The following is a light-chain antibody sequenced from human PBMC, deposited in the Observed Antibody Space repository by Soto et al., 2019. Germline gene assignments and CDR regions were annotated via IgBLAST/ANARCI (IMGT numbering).Light chain of an antibody. V-gene: IGKV3-15*01. J-gene: IGKJ1*01. Sequence: IVMTQSTATLSVSPGESATLSCRASQNIYYNVAWYQHRPGQAPRLLIYRASTRATGVPARFSGSGSGTEFTLTISSLQSEDFTVYSCLQYHNLWAFGQGTKVEI. CDR3: LQYHNLWA. CDR1: QNIYYN. CDR2: RAS.